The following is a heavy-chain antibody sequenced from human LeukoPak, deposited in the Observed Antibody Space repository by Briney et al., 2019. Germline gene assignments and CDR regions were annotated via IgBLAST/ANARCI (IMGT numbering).Heavy chain of an antibody. J-gene: IGHJ4*02. CDR2: INTDGTLT. CDR3: ATKQWLAPPPDS. D-gene: IGHD6-19*01. Sequence: GGSLRLSCAAAGFTFSKYWMVWVRHAPGKGLERVSRINTDGTLTTYADSVKGRFTLSRDNADNTMFLQMNSVRDEDTAVYYCATKQWLAPPPDSWGQGTPVTVPS. CDR1: GFTFSKYW. V-gene: IGHV3-74*01.